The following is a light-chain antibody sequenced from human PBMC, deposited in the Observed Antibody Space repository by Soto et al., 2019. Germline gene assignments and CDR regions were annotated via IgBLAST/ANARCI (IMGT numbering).Light chain of an antibody. CDR2: SAS. CDR1: QSISSY. J-gene: IGKJ3*01. CDR3: QQSYSTPRGFT. V-gene: IGKV1-39*01. Sequence: DIQMTPSPSSLSASVGDRATITCRTSQSISSYLNWYQQKPGKAPKILIYSASRLPSGVPSRFSGSGSGSYFTLTISRLQPEDFATYYCQQSYSTPRGFTFGPGTKVDIK.